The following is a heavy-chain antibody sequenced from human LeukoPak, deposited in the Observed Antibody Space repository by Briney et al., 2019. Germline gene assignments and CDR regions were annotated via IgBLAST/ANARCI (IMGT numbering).Heavy chain of an antibody. CDR1: GGSISSYY. J-gene: IGHJ4*02. CDR2: IYYSGST. D-gene: IGHD6-13*01. Sequence: SETLSLTCTVSGGSISSYYWSWIRQPPGKGLEWIGYIYYSGSTNYNPSLKSRVAISVDTSKNQFSLKLSSVTAADTAVYYCARLEAAATYYFDYWGQGTLVTVSS. CDR3: ARLEAAATYYFDY. V-gene: IGHV4-59*08.